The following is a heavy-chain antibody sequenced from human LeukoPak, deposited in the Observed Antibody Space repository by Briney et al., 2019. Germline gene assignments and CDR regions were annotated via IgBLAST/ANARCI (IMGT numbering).Heavy chain of an antibody. CDR2: IKTDGSST. CDR1: GFTFSSYW. V-gene: IGHV3-74*01. CDR3: SRDGVGTTPLDY. J-gene: IGHJ4*02. D-gene: IGHD1-26*01. Sequence: GGSLRLSCAASGFTFSSYWMHWVRQAPGKGLVWVSRIKTDGSSTSYADSVKGRFTISRDNAKNTLYLQMNSLRAEDTAVYYCSRDGVGTTPLDYWGQGTLVTVSS.